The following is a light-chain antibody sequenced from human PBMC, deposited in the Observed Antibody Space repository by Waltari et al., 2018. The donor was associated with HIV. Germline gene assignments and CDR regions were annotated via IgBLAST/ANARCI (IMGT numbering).Light chain of an antibody. V-gene: IGLV2-14*01. CDR1: HLNDYES. CDR2: EVT. J-gene: IGLJ2*01. CDR3: TSYISGTTPV. Sequence: QSALTQPASVSGSPGQSITISCHLNDYESVSWYQRHPGKAPKVIIYEVTNRPSGLSNRFSGSKSGNTATLTISGLQPEDEADYFCTSYISGTTPVFGRGTRVTVL.